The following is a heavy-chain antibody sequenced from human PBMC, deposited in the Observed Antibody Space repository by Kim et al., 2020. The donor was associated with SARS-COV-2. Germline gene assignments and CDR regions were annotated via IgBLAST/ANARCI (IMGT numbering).Heavy chain of an antibody. CDR2: ISWNSGSI. D-gene: IGHD3-9*01. J-gene: IGHJ6*02. V-gene: IGHV3-9*01. CDR3: AKNGVDYDILTGRHYYYGMDV. Sequence: GGSLRLSCAASGFTFDDYAMHWVRQAPGKGLEWVSGISWNSGSIGYADSVKGRFTISRDNAKNSLYLQMNSLRAEDTALYYCAKNGVDYDILTGRHYYYGMDVWGQGTTVTVSS. CDR1: GFTFDDYA.